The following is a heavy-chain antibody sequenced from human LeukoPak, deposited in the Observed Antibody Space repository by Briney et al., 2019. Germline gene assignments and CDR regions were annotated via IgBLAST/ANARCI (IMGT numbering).Heavy chain of an antibody. V-gene: IGHV3-30*03. CDR1: GFSFTTYG. CDR3: AIQHQLLFCH. J-gene: IGHJ4*02. Sequence: PGTSLRLSCAASGFSFTTYGMHWVRQAPLKGLEWLAAISYDGRNQNYADSVKGRFTIFRDNSQNTLYLQMNSLRAEDTAVYYCAIQHQLLFCHWGQGTLVTVSS. CDR2: ISYDGRNQ. D-gene: IGHD2-2*01.